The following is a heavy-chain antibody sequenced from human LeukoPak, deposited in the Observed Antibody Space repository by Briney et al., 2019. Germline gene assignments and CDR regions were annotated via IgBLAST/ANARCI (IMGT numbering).Heavy chain of an antibody. Sequence: PGGSLRLSCAASGFTFSSHWMGWVRQAPGKGLGWVANIQEDGSAEHYVDSVRGRFTISRDNAKNSLYLQMNSLRAEDTAVYYCARDAGYYVHDLWGQGTLVTVSS. V-gene: IGHV3-7*01. CDR3: ARDAGYYVHDL. D-gene: IGHD3-10*02. CDR1: GFTFSSHW. CDR2: IQEDGSAE. J-gene: IGHJ5*02.